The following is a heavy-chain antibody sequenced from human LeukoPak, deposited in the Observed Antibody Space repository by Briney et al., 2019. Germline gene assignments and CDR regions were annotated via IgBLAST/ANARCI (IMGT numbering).Heavy chain of an antibody. Sequence: SETLSLTCAVSGGSISNGGYSWSWIRQPPGKGLEWIGYIYHSGSTYYNPSLKSRVTISVDRSKNQISLKLSSVTAADTAVYYCARDYGDYFDYWGQGTLVTVSS. CDR3: ARDYGDYFDY. V-gene: IGHV4-30-2*01. J-gene: IGHJ4*02. CDR1: GGSISNGGYS. D-gene: IGHD4-17*01. CDR2: IYHSGST.